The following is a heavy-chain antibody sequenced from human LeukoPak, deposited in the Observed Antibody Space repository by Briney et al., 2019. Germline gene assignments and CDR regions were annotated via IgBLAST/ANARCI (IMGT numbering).Heavy chain of an antibody. CDR2: IFYSGST. J-gene: IGHJ4*02. Sequence: ETLSLTCTVSGGSVSSGSYYWSWIRQPPGRGLEWIGYIFYSGSTNYNPSLKSQVTISVDTTKNQFSLKLSSVTAADTAVYYCARVPLGITHFDYWGQGTLVTVSS. D-gene: IGHD7-27*01. CDR1: GGSVSSGSYY. CDR3: ARVPLGITHFDY. V-gene: IGHV4-61*01.